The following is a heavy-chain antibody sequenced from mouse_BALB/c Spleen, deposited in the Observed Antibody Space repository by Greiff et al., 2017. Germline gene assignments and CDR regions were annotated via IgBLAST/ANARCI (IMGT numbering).Heavy chain of an antibody. CDR3: AREMVLLRIYYYAMDY. Sequence: QVQLQQSGPELVKPGASVKISCKASGYAFSSSWMNWVKQRPGQGLEWIGRIYPGDGDTNYNGKFKGKATLTADKSSSTAYMQLSSLTSVDSAVYFCAREMVLLRIYYYAMDYWGQGTSVTVSS. J-gene: IGHJ4*01. CDR1: GYAFSSSW. CDR2: IYPGDGDT. D-gene: IGHD1-1*01. V-gene: IGHV1-82*01.